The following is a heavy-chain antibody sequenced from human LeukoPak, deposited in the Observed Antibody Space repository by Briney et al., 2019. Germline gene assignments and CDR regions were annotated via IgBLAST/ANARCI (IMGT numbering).Heavy chain of an antibody. D-gene: IGHD1-26*01. CDR2: IIPILGIA. J-gene: IGHJ4*02. CDR1: GYTFTTYG. CDR3: ARDYSGSYGY. Sequence: GASVKVSCKASGYTFTTYGISWVRQAPGQGLEWMGRIIPILGIANYAQKFQGRVTITADKSTSTAYMELSSLRSEDTAVYYCARDYSGSYGYWGQGTLVTVSS. V-gene: IGHV1-69*04.